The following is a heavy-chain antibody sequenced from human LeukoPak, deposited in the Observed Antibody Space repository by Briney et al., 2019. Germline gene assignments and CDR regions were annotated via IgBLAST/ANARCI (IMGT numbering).Heavy chain of an antibody. J-gene: IGHJ5*02. CDR2: INAGNGNT. Sequence: ASGTVSCKASGYTFTSYAMHWVRQAPGQRLEWMGWINAGNGNTKYSQKFQGRVTITRDTSASTAYMELSSLRSEDTAVYYCARAMVRGVTINWFDPWGQGTLVTVSS. CDR1: GYTFTSYA. D-gene: IGHD3-10*01. CDR3: ARAMVRGVTINWFDP. V-gene: IGHV1-3*01.